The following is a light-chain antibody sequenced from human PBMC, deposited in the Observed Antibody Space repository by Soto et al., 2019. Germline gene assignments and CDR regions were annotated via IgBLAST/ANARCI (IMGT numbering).Light chain of an antibody. Sequence: EIVLTQSPGTLSLSPGERATLSCRASQSVSSSYLDWYQQKPGQAPRLLIYGAYSKATGMPDRFSGSGSGTDFTLTISRLEPEEFAVYYCQQYGSSSYTFGQGTKLEIK. CDR1: QSVSSSY. CDR2: GAY. J-gene: IGKJ2*01. CDR3: QQYGSSSYT. V-gene: IGKV3-20*01.